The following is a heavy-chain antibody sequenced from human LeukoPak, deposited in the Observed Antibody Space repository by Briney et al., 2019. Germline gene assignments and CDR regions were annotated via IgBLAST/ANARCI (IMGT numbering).Heavy chain of an antibody. CDR2: IHPGSSQT. J-gene: IGHJ3*01. CDR3: ARRSGIARSFLDAFDV. V-gene: IGHV5-51*01. Sequence: PGESLKISCEASGQWIAWVRQKPGKGLEYMGIIHPGSSQTTYGPSFQDRVTISADKSTNTAYLEWITLEASDTAMYFCARRSGIARSFLDAFDVWGQGTMVTVSS. D-gene: IGHD2-21*01. CDR1: GQW.